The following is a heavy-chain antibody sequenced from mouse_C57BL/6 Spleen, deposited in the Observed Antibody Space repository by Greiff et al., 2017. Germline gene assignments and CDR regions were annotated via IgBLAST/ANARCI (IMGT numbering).Heavy chain of an antibody. D-gene: IGHD1-1*01. J-gene: IGHJ3*01. CDR3: AREDGSSRAWFAY. V-gene: IGHV1-55*01. Sequence: QVQLKQPGAELVKPGASVKMSCKASGYTFTSYWITWVKQRPGQGLEWIGDIYPGSGSTNYNEKFKSKATLTVDTSSSTAYMQLSSLTSEDSAVYYGAREDGSSRAWFAYWGQGTLVTVSA. CDR1: GYTFTSYW. CDR2: IYPGSGST.